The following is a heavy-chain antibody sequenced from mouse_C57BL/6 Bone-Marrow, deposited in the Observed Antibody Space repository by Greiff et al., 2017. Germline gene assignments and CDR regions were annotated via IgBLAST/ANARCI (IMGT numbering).Heavy chain of an antibody. CDR2: IDPSDSYT. CDR3: ARTYYDYEGFAY. CDR1: GYTFTSYW. Sequence: VQLQQPGAELVRPGTSVKLSCKASGYTFTSYWMHWVKQRPGQGLAWIGVIDPSDSYTNYNQKFKGKATLTVDTSSSTAYMQLSSLTSEDSAVYYCARTYYDYEGFAYRGQGTLVPVSA. D-gene: IGHD2-4*01. V-gene: IGHV1-59*01. J-gene: IGHJ3*01.